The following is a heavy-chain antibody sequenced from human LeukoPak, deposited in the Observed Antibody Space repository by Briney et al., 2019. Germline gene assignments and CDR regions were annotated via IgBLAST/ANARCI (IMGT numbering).Heavy chain of an antibody. J-gene: IGHJ4*02. CDR1: GYTFTSYY. CDR3: ARPTTSHYPFDY. CDR2: INPSGGGT. D-gene: IGHD2-2*01. V-gene: IGHV1-46*01. Sequence: ASVKVSCKASGYTFTSYYMHWVRQAPGQGLEWMGIINPSGGGTSYAQKFQGRVTMTRDTSTSTAYMELSSLRSEDTAVYYCARPTTSHYPFDYWGQGTLVTVSS.